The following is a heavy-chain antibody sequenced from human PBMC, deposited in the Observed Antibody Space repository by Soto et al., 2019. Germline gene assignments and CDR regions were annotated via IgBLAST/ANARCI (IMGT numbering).Heavy chain of an antibody. D-gene: IGHD3-22*01. V-gene: IGHV3-30*03. CDR3: ARIYDSSGYYLESFDY. CDR1: GFTFSSYG. Sequence: QVQLVESGGCVVQPGRSLRLSCAASGFTFSSYGMHWVRQAPGKGLEWVAVISYDGSNKYSADSVKGRFTISRDNSKNTLYLQMNSLRAEDTAVYYCARIYDSSGYYLESFDYWGQGTLVTVSS. CDR2: ISYDGSNK. J-gene: IGHJ4*02.